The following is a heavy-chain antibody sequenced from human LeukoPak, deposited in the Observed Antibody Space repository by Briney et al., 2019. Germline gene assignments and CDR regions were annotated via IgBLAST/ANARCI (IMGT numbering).Heavy chain of an antibody. CDR3: AREDGYNYRFDY. J-gene: IGHJ4*02. CDR1: GYTCTRYY. D-gene: IGHD5-24*01. V-gene: IGHV1-46*01. Sequence: ASVKVSCKASGYTCTRYYINYVRQAPGQGLEGRGIINPSDGYTTYAQKFQGRVTMTRDTSTSTVYMELNSLRSEDTAVYYCAREDGYNYRFDYWGQGPLVTASS. CDR2: INPSDGYT.